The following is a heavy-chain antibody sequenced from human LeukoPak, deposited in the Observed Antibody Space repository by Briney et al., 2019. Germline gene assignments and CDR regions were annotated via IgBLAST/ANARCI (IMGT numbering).Heavy chain of an antibody. CDR1: GFTVSSNY. J-gene: IGHJ6*03. D-gene: IGHD2-8*01. CDR2: IYSGGST. Sequence: PGGSLRLSCAASGFTVSSNYMSWVRQAPGKGLEWVSVIYSGGSTYYADSVKGRFTISRDNSKNTLYLQTNSLRAEDTAVYYCARDGDYYYYMDVWGKGTTVTVSS. CDR3: ARDGDYYYYMDV. V-gene: IGHV3-66*02.